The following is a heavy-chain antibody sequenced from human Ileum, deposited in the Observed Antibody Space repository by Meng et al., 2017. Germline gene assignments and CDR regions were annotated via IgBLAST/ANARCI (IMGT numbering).Heavy chain of an antibody. CDR2: IDHSGGT. CDR1: GGSFSGYD. Sequence: QRQLQQVGPGLLQPSETLSLTCVVYGGSFSGYDWSWIRQPPGKGLEWIGEIDHSGGTNYNPSLKNRVTISVDTSNNRFSLKLSSVKAADTALYFCARRVGATPYAYNWLDPWGQGTLVTVSS. V-gene: IGHV4-34*01. D-gene: IGHD1-26*01. J-gene: IGHJ5*02. CDR3: ARRVGATPYAYNWLDP.